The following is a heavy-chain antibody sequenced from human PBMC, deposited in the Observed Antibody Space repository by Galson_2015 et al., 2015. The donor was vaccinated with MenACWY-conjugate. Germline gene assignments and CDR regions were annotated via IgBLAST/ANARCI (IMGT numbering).Heavy chain of an antibody. CDR3: ARGDTMVRGVIMHAFDI. V-gene: IGHV3-11*05. CDR2: ISSSSGYT. Sequence: SLRLSCAASGFTFSDYYMSWIRQAPGKGLEWVSYISSSSGYTNYADSVKGRFTISRDNAKNSLYLQMNSLRAEDTAVYYCARGDTMVRGVIMHAFDIWGQGTMVTVSS. D-gene: IGHD3-10*01. CDR1: GFTFSDYY. J-gene: IGHJ3*02.